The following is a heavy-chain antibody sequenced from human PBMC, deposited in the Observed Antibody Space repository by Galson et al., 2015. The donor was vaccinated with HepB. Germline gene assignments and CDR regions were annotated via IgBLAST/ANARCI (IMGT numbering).Heavy chain of an antibody. CDR2: ISSSGSTI. J-gene: IGHJ4*02. Sequence: SLRLSCAASGFTFSDYYMSWIRQAPGKGLEWVSYISSSGSTIYYADSVKGRFTISRDNAKNSLYLQMNSLRAEDTAVYYCAGELRNYYDSSGQAPPFDYWGQGTLVTVSS. D-gene: IGHD3-22*01. V-gene: IGHV3-11*01. CDR1: GFTFSDYY. CDR3: AGELRNYYDSSGQAPPFDY.